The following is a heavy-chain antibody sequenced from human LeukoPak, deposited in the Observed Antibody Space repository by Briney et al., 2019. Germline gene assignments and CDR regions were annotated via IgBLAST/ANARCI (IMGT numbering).Heavy chain of an antibody. Sequence: GGSLRLSCAASGFTFSSYSMNWVRQAPGKGLEWVSSISSSSSYIYYADSVKGRFTISSDNAKNSLYMQMNSLRADDTAVYYCARDWDVVVPAAVAFDYWGQGTLVTVSS. CDR3: ARDWDVVVPAAVAFDY. V-gene: IGHV3-21*01. D-gene: IGHD2-2*01. CDR2: ISSSSSYI. CDR1: GFTFSSYS. J-gene: IGHJ4*02.